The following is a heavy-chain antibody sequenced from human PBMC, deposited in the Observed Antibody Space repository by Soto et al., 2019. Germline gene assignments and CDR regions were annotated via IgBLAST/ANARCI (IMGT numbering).Heavy chain of an antibody. Sequence: EVQLLESGGGLVRPGGSLRLSCAASGFTFSNYALTWVRQAPGKGLEWVSDVNNSGGGTNYADSVKGRFTISRDNSKSTLYLDLNSLRVEDTAVYYCAKEDCGHLGCRRLDCWGQGTLVTVSS. CDR2: VNNSGGGT. D-gene: IGHD2-21*01. V-gene: IGHV3-23*01. CDR1: GFTFSNYA. CDR3: AKEDCGHLGCRRLDC. J-gene: IGHJ4*02.